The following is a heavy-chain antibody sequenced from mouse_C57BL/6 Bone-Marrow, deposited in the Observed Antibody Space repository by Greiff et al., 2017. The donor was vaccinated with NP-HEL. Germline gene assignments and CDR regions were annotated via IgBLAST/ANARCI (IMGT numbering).Heavy chain of an antibody. Sequence: QVQLQQSGAELARPGASVTLSCKASGYTFTSYGISWVKQRTGQGLEWIGEIYPRSGNTYYNEKFKGKATLTADKSSSTAYMELRSLTSEDSAVYFCARWLTEHFTDAMDYWGQGTSVTVSS. CDR1: GYTFTSYG. V-gene: IGHV1-81*01. CDR3: ARWLTEHFTDAMDY. D-gene: IGHD2-2*01. J-gene: IGHJ4*01. CDR2: IYPRSGNT.